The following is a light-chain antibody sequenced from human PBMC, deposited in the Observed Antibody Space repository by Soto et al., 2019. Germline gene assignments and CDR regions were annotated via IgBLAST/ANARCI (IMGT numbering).Light chain of an antibody. CDR3: CSYAGSSTLV. Sequence: QSALTPHASVSGSPGQSITISCTGTSSDVGSYNLDSWYQQHPGKAPKLMIYEGSKRPSGVSNRFSGSKSGNTASLTISGLQAEDDADYYCCSYAGSSTLVFGGGTKLTVL. V-gene: IGLV2-23*01. CDR1: SSDVGSYNL. CDR2: EGS. J-gene: IGLJ2*01.